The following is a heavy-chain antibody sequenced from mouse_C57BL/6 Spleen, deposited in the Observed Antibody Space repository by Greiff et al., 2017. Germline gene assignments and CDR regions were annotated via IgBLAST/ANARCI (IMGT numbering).Heavy chain of an antibody. CDR1: GYTFTSYW. J-gene: IGHJ2*01. CDR2: IYPGSGGT. D-gene: IGHD2-1*01. V-gene: IGHV1-55*01. CDR3: ARGGNLKGGY. Sequence: QVQLQQPGAELVKPGASVKMSCKASGYTFTSYWITWVKQRPGQGLEWIGDIYPGSGGTNYNEKFKSKATMTVDTSSSTAYLQLSSLTSEDSAVYCCARGGNLKGGYWGPGTTLTVSS.